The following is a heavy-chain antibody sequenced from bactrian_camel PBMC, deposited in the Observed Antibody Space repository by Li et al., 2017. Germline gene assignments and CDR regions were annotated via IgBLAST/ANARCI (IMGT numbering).Heavy chain of an antibody. CDR3: AHINLTPCFVLITSRPPTQFGY. V-gene: IGHV3S60*01. CDR2: VCYRGGGT. Sequence: HVQLVEPGGGSVEPGGSLRLSCSASEDTYSEYDDSTPYNCMGWIRQSPGKEREGVAVVCYRGGGTYYDESVKGRFSISQDDGKNTAVLRMNSLKPEDTAMYYCAHINLTPCFVLITSRPPTQFGYWGQGTQVTVSS. J-gene: IGHJ6*01. CDR1: EDTYSEYDDSTPYNC. D-gene: IGHD1*01.